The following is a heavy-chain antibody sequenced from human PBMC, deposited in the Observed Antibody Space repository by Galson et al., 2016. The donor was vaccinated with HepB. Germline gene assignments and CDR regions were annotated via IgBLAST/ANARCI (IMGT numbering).Heavy chain of an antibody. CDR3: ARADTVMGTCWYFDL. Sequence: SLRLSCAASGFTFSSYDMHWVRQPTGKGLEWVSGAGTAGDTYYPGSVKGRFTISRENAKNSLYLQMNSLRAGDTAVYYCARADTVMGTCWYFDLWGRGTLVTVSS. D-gene: IGHD5-18*01. CDR2: AGTAGDT. V-gene: IGHV3-13*01. J-gene: IGHJ2*01. CDR1: GFTFSSYD.